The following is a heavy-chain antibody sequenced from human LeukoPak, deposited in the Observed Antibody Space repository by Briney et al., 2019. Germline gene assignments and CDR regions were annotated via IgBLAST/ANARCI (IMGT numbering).Heavy chain of an antibody. J-gene: IGHJ4*02. CDR3: ARGLYYYDSSGDTRTYYFDY. Sequence: SETLSLTCAVYGGSFSGYYWSWIRQPPGKGLEWIGEINHSGSTNYNPSLKSQVTISVDTSKNQFSLKLSSVTAADTAVYYCARGLYYYDSSGDTRTYYFDYWGQGTLVTVSS. CDR1: GGSFSGYY. V-gene: IGHV4-34*01. CDR2: INHSGST. D-gene: IGHD3-22*01.